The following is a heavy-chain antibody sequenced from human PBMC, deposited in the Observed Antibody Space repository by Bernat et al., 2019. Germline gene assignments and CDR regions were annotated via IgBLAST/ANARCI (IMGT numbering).Heavy chain of an antibody. D-gene: IGHD6-13*01. CDR2: IKSKTDGGTT. Sequence: EVQLVESGGGLVKPGGSLRLSCAASGFTFSNAWMSWVRQAPGKGLEWVGRIKSKTDGGTTDYAAPVKGRFTISRDDSKNTLYLQMNSLKTEDTAVYYCTTWHGIAAERRYFDYWGQGTLVTVSS. CDR3: TTWHGIAAERRYFDY. CDR1: GFTFSNAW. J-gene: IGHJ4*02. V-gene: IGHV3-15*01.